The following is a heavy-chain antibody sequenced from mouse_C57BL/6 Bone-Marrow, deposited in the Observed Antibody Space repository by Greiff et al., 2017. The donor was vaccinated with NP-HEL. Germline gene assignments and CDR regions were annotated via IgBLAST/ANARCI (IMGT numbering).Heavy chain of an antibody. Sequence: QVQLKQSGPGLVQPSQSLSITCTVSGFSLTSYGVHWVRQSPGKGLEWLGVIWRGGSTDYNAAFMSRLGITKDNSKSQVFFKMNSLQADDTAIYYCAEYSNCFFYFEYWGKGTTLTVSS. CDR3: AEYSNCFFYFEY. J-gene: IGHJ2*01. D-gene: IGHD2-5*01. CDR2: IWRGGST. CDR1: GFSLTSYG. V-gene: IGHV2-5*01.